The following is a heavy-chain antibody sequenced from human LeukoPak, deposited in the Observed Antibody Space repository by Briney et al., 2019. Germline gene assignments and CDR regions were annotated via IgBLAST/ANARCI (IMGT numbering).Heavy chain of an antibody. CDR3: ARAIGKSEGY. CDR1: GFTFSSYW. D-gene: IGHD4-23*01. Sequence: GGSLRLSWAASGFTFSSYWMTWVRQAPGKGLEWVANIKQDGSEKYYVDSVKGRFTISRDNAKSSLYLQMDSLRAEDTAVYYCARAIGKSEGYWGQGTLVTVSS. V-gene: IGHV3-7*01. CDR2: IKQDGSEK. J-gene: IGHJ4*02.